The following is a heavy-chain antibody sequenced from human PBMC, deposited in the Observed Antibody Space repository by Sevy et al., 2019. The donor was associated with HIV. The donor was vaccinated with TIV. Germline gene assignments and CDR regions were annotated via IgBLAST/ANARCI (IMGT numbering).Heavy chain of an antibody. CDR3: ARDITDFWSDYFFDY. CDR2: ISYDGSNK. J-gene: IGHJ4*02. D-gene: IGHD3-3*01. CDR1: GFTFSSYA. V-gene: IGHV3-30*04. Sequence: GGSLRLSCAASGFTFSSYAMHWVRQAPGKGLEWVAVISYDGSNKYYADSVKGRFTISRDNSKNTLYLQMNSLRAEDTAVYYCARDITDFWSDYFFDYWGQGTLVTVSS.